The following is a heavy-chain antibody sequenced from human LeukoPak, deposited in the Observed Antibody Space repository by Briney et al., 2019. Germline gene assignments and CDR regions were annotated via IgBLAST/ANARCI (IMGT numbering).Heavy chain of an antibody. D-gene: IGHD2-2*01. CDR3: ASGRYCSSTSCYRGGKNFDY. CDR2: IIPIFGTA. Sequence: ASVKVSCKASGGTFSSYATSWVRQAPGQGLEWMGRIIPIFGTANYAQKFQGRVTITTDESTSTAYMELSSLRSEDTAVYYCASGRYCSSTSCYRGGKNFDYWGQGTLVTVSS. J-gene: IGHJ4*02. CDR1: GGTFSSYA. V-gene: IGHV1-69*05.